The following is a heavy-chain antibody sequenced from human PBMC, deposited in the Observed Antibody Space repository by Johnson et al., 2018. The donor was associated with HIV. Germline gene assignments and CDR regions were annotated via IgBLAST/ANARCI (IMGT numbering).Heavy chain of an antibody. Sequence: QVQLVESGGGLVQPGGSLRLSCAASGLSVSNNYMSWVHQAPGKGLEWVSYISSSGSTIYYAYSVKGRFTISSDNAKNSLYLQMNSLRAEDTAVYYCARQLATGDDAFDIWGQGTMVTVSS. CDR2: ISSSGSTI. CDR1: GLSVSNNY. V-gene: IGHV3-11*04. D-gene: IGHD7-27*01. J-gene: IGHJ3*02. CDR3: ARQLATGDDAFDI.